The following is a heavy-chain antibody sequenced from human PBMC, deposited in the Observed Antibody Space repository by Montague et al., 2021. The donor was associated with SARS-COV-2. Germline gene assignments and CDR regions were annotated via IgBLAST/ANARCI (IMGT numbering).Heavy chain of an antibody. D-gene: IGHD2-8*02. J-gene: IGHJ6*02. CDR1: GGSFSGHY. CDR3: ARVSAVFVLKILGYYYYGMDD. Sequence: SETLSLTCAVYGGSFSGHYWSWIRQPPGKGLEWIGEINHSGSTNYNPSLKSRVTISVDTSKNQFSLKLSSVTAADTAVYYCARVSAVFVLKILGYYYYGMDDWGQGTTVTVSS. CDR2: INHSGST. V-gene: IGHV4-34*01.